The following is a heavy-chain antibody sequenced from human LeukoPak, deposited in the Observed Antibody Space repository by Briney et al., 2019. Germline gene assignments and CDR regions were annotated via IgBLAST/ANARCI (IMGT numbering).Heavy chain of an antibody. V-gene: IGHV4-34*12. CDR2: IFHNGNP. J-gene: IGHJ2*01. D-gene: IGHD2-21*02. Sequence: SETLSLTCDVFGGSFTDYFWTWIRQSPGKGLEWIGYIFHNGNPYYNPSLVSRVTISVDTSKNQFSLKLSSVTAADTAVYYCARVAKVVTTTVYWYFDLWGRGTLLTVSS. CDR1: GGSFTDYF. CDR3: ARVAKVVTTTVYWYFDL.